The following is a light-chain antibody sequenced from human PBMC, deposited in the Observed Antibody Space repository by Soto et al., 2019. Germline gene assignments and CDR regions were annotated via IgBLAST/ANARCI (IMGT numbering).Light chain of an antibody. CDR2: EVS. V-gene: IGLV2-14*01. Sequence: QSALTQPASMSGSPGQSSTISFTGTSNDVGGYNYVSWYQQHPGKAPKLMIFEVSNRPSGVSNRISGSKSGNTDSLTTSVLQAEDEAYYYCCANTSTNSRVFVSGTKLTVL. J-gene: IGLJ3*02. CDR3: CANTSTNSRV. CDR1: SNDVGGYNY.